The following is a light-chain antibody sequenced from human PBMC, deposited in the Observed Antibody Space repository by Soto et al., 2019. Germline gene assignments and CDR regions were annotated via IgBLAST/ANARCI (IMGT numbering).Light chain of an antibody. CDR2: GNS. V-gene: IGLV1-40*01. CDR3: QSYDSSLSGPVV. Sequence: QSVLTPPPSVSGAPGQRVTISCTGSSSNIGAGYDVHWYQQLPGTAPKLLIYGNSNRPSGVPDRFSGSKSGTTASLAITGLQAEDEADYSCQSYDSSLSGPVVFGGGTKLTVL. CDR1: SSNIGAGYD. J-gene: IGLJ2*01.